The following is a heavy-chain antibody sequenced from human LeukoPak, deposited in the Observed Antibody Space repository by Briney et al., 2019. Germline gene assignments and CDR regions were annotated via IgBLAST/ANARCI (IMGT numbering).Heavy chain of an antibody. CDR2: IYHSGST. D-gene: IGHD2-15*01. CDR1: GGSISSSNW. CDR3: ARDVGHCSGGSCSSFDY. V-gene: IGHV4-4*02. Sequence: SGTLSLTCAVSGGSISSSNWWSWVRQPPGKGLEWIGEIYHSGSTNYNPSLKSRVTISVDKSKNQFSLKLSSVTAADTAVYYCARDVGHCSGGSCSSFDYWGQGTLVTVSS. J-gene: IGHJ4*02.